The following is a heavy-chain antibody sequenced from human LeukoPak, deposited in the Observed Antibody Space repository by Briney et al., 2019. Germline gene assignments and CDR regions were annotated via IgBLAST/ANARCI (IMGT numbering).Heavy chain of an antibody. Sequence: GGSLRLSCAASGFTFSNYDMHWVRQATGKGLEWVSAFHTAGDTHYSGSVKGRFATSRENAKNSFYLQMNILRAGDTAVYYCARGSCSSSSCYERLNGLDVWGQGTPVTVSS. CDR2: FHTAGDT. CDR3: ARGSCSSSSCYERLNGLDV. CDR1: GFTFSNYD. J-gene: IGHJ6*02. V-gene: IGHV3-13*01. D-gene: IGHD2-2*01.